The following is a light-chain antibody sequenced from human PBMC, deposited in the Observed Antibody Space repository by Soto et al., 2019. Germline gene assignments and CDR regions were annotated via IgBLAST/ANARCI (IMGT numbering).Light chain of an antibody. CDR1: QGISNY. Sequence: DIQMTQSPPSLSASVGDRVTITCRASQGISNYLAWYQQKPGKAPKLLIYKASSLEGGVPSRFSGSGSGTEFTLTISSLQPDDFATYYCQQYNSYWTFGQGTKVDIK. J-gene: IGKJ1*01. V-gene: IGKV1-5*03. CDR2: KAS. CDR3: QQYNSYWT.